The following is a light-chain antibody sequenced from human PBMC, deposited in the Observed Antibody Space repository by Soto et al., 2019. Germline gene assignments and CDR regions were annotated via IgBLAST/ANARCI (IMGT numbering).Light chain of an antibody. J-gene: IGKJ1*01. CDR1: QSVSRSY. V-gene: IGKV3-20*01. CDR3: QQYGSSPQT. CDR2: GAS. Sequence: EIVLTQSPGTLPLSPGERATLSCRSSQSVSRSYLAWYQQKPGQAPRLLIYGASSRPTGIPDRFSGSGSGTDFTLTISRLEPEDFAVYSCQQYGSSPQTFGQGTKV.